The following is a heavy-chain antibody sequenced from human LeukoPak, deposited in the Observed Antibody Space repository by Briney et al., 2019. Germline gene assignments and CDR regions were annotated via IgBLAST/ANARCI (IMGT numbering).Heavy chain of an antibody. CDR1: GYSISSAYY. J-gene: IGHJ6*03. V-gene: IGHV4-38-2*02. Sequence: PSETLSLTCTVSGYSISSAYYWGWIRQPPGKGLEWIGSIYHSGSTYYNPSLKSRVTISVDTSKNQFSLKLSSVTAADTAVYYCARRTRAYGYVGHYYYYMDVWGKGTTVTISS. CDR2: IYHSGST. D-gene: IGHD5-18*01. CDR3: ARRTRAYGYVGHYYYYMDV.